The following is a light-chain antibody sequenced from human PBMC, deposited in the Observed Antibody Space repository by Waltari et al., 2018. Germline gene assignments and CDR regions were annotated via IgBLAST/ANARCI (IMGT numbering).Light chain of an antibody. CDR1: QSLFHSSNNKNY. CDR2: WAS. CDR3: QQYYITPLS. Sequence: DVVMTQSPDFLAVSLGERATIHCKSSQSLFHSSNNKNYFAWYQQKPGQPPKLLIYWASTRESGVPDQFSGSGSGTDFTLTISSLQAEDVAIYFCQQYYITPLSFGGGTRVEIK. V-gene: IGKV4-1*01. J-gene: IGKJ4*01.